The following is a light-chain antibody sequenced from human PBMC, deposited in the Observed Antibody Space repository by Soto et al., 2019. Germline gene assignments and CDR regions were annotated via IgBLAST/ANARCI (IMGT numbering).Light chain of an antibody. CDR1: QSVSSSY. V-gene: IGKV3-20*01. J-gene: IGKJ5*01. CDR2: GAS. Sequence: EIVLTQSPGTLSLSPGERATLSCRASQSVSSSYLAWYQQKPGQAPRLLIYGASRRATGIPDRFSGSGSGKDFTLTISRLEPEDFAVYECQQYGSSPPVTFGQGTRLEIK. CDR3: QQYGSSPPVT.